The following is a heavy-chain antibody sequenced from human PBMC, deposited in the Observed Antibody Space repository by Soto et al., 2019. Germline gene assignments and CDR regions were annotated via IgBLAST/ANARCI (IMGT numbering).Heavy chain of an antibody. D-gene: IGHD2-8*01. V-gene: IGHV6-1*01. CDR1: GNSVSSNIAA. Sequence: PSQPLSLTCAISGNSVSSNIAACNWIRQSPSRGLNRVGRTYFVSKWYNDYAVSGKSRITINPDTSKNLFSLQLNSVTPEDTAVYYCARDYSDYCTNGVCYTAKYYYYGMDVWGQGTTVTVSS. J-gene: IGHJ6*02. CDR3: ARDYSDYCTNGVCYTAKYYYYGMDV. CDR2: TYFVSKWYN.